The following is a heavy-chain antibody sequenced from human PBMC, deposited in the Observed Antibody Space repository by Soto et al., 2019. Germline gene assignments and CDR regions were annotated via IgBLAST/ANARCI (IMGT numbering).Heavy chain of an antibody. V-gene: IGHV4-4*02. CDR2: IYHSGST. CDR1: GGSISSSNW. D-gene: IGHD2-8*01. CDR3: ARDTYWTKNYNWFDP. J-gene: IGHJ5*02. Sequence: SETLSLTCAVSGGSISSSNWWSWVRQPPGKGLEWIGEIYHSGSTNYNPSLKSRVTISVDKSKNQFSLKLSSVTAADTAVYYWARDTYWTKNYNWFDPWGQGTLVTVSS.